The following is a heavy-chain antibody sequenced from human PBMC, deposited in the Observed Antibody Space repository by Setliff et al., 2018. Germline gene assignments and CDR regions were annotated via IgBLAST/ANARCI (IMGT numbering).Heavy chain of an antibody. Sequence: GGSLRLSCAASGFTFSNYGMTWVRQAPGKGLEWISYISTSGSTIYYADSVKVRFTISRDKAHHSLFLQMNSLRAEDTAVYYCARGGRFAHYMDVWGKGTTVTVSS. CDR2: ISTSGSTI. V-gene: IGHV3-48*01. J-gene: IGHJ6*03. CDR3: ARGGRFAHYMDV. CDR1: GFTFSNYG. D-gene: IGHD3-16*01.